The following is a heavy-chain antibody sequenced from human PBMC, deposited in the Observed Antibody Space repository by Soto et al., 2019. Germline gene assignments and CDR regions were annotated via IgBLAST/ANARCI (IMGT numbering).Heavy chain of an antibody. D-gene: IGHD3-16*01. CDR2: IYYSGST. CDR1: GGSISSSSYY. J-gene: IGHJ3*02. Sequence: QLQLQESGPGLVKPSETLSLTCTVSGGSISSSSYYWGWIRQPPGKGLEWIGSIYYSGSTYYNPSLKSRVTISVDTSKNQFSLKLSSVTAADTAVYYSARHLYDYIWGTHHRDAFDIWGQGTMVTVSS. V-gene: IGHV4-39*01. CDR3: ARHLYDYIWGTHHRDAFDI.